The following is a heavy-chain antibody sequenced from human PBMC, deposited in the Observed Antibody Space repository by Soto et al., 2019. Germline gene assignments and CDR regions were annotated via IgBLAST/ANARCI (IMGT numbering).Heavy chain of an antibody. Sequence: SETLSLTCTVSGGSISSYYWSWIRQPPGKGLEWIGYIYHSGSTNYNPSLKSRVTISVDRSKNQFSLKLSSVTAADTAVYYCARAWIQLWTRSGNWFDPWGQGTLVTVSS. V-gene: IGHV4-59*12. D-gene: IGHD5-18*01. CDR1: GGSISSYY. CDR3: ARAWIQLWTRSGNWFDP. J-gene: IGHJ5*02. CDR2: IYHSGST.